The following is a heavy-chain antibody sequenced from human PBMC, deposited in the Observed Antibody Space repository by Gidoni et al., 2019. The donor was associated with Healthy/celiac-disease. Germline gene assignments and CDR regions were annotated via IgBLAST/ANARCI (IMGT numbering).Heavy chain of an antibody. J-gene: IGHJ5*02. CDR3: ASGGDTAMVGVGWFDP. CDR1: GGTFSSYA. Sequence: QVHLVQSGAEVKKPGSSVTVSCKASGGTFSSYAISWVRPSPGQGLEWLGGIIPIFGTANYAQKFQGRVTITADESTSTAYMELSSLRSEDTAVYYCASGGDTAMVGVGWFDPWGQGTLVTVSS. D-gene: IGHD5-18*01. V-gene: IGHV1-69*01. CDR2: IIPIFGTA.